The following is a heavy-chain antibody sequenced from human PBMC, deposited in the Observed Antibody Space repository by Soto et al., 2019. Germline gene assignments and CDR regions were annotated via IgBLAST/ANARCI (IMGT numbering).Heavy chain of an antibody. V-gene: IGHV5-10-1*03. CDR2: IDPSDSYT. CDR3: ARIEYYYDSFGYHHD. Sequence: EVQLVQSGAEVKKPGESLRISCKGSGYSFTSYWISWVRQMPGKGLEWMGRIDPSDSYTNYSPSFQGHVTISADKSISTAYLQWSSLKASDTAMYYCARIEYYYDSFGYHHDWGQGTLVTVSS. CDR1: GYSFTSYW. J-gene: IGHJ4*02. D-gene: IGHD3-22*01.